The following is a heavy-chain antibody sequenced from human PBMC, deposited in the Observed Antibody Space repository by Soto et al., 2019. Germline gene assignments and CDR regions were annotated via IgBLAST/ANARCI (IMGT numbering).Heavy chain of an antibody. V-gene: IGHV1-69*02. Sequence: QVQLVQSGAEVKKPGSSVKVSCKASGGTFSSYTISWVRQAPGQGLEWMGRIIPILGIANYEQKFQGRVTSTADNSTSTAYMERRSVTSEDTAVYYCAGCTPDREATLDWYFDRWGRGTLVTVSS. D-gene: IGHD5-12*01. CDR1: GGTFSSYT. CDR2: IIPILGIA. J-gene: IGHJ2*01. CDR3: AGCTPDREATLDWYFDR.